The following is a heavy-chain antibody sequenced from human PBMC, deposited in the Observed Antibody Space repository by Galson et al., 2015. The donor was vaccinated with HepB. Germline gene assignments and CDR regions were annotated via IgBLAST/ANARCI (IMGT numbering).Heavy chain of an antibody. Sequence: ETLSLTCAVYGGSFSGYYWSWIRQPPGKGLEWIGEINHSGSTNYNPSLKSRVTISVDTSKNQFSLKLSSVTAADTAVYYCARVSGIAGPPNYYYMDVWGKGTTVTVSS. CDR2: INHSGST. CDR3: ARVSGIAGPPNYYYMDV. V-gene: IGHV4-34*01. D-gene: IGHD2-21*01. CDR1: GGSFSGYY. J-gene: IGHJ6*03.